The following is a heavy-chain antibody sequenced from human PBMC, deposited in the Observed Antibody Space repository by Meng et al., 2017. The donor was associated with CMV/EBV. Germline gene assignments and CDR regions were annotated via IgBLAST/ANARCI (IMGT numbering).Heavy chain of an antibody. D-gene: IGHD6-19*01. J-gene: IGHJ4*02. CDR3: AKVSGYTSGWPLDY. Sequence: STPATPWVRQAPGKGLGWVAVISADGTNNNYADSVKGRFAISRDNSKNTLYLQMSSLRLEDTAVYYCAKVSGYTSGWPLDYWGQGTLVTAPQ. CDR1: STPA. CDR2: ISADGTNN. V-gene: IGHV3-30*18.